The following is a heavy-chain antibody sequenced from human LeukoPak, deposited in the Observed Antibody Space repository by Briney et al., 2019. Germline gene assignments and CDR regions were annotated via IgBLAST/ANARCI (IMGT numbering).Heavy chain of an antibody. J-gene: IGHJ4*02. V-gene: IGHV3-30*04. CDR2: ISYDGSNK. D-gene: IGHD2-2*01. Sequence: PGGSLRLSCAASGFTFSSYAMHWVRQAPGKGLEWVAVISYDGSNKYYADSVKGRFTISRDNPKNTLYLQMNSLRAEDTAVYYCARDWGSIVVVPAAPENYFDYWGQGTLVTVSS. CDR3: ARDWGSIVVVPAAPENYFDY. CDR1: GFTFSSYA.